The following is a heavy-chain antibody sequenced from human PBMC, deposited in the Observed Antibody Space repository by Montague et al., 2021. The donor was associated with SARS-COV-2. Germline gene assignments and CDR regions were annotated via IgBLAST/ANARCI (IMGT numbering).Heavy chain of an antibody. CDR3: ARDTRIVGATTRLDY. D-gene: IGHD1-26*01. V-gene: IGHV4-31*03. Sequence: TLSLTCIVSGGSIGSGGYYWSWIRQHPGKGLEWIGYIYYSGSTYYNPSLKSRVTISVDTSKNQFSLKLSSVTAADTAVYYCARDTRIVGATTRLDYWGQGTLVTVSS. CDR2: IYYSGST. CDR1: GGSIGSGGYY. J-gene: IGHJ4*02.